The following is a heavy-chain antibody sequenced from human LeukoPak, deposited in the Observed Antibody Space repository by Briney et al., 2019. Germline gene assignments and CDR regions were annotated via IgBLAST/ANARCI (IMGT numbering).Heavy chain of an antibody. Sequence: GGSLRLSCAASGFTFSGSAMNWVRQAPGKGLEWVGRIRSNSDGGTIDYAAPVKGRFTLSRDDSKTTLYLQMNSLQTEDTAVYYCATDFYDSTWGQGTLVTVSS. CDR2: IRSNSDGGTI. CDR1: GFTFSGSA. D-gene: IGHD3-22*01. J-gene: IGHJ5*02. V-gene: IGHV3-15*07. CDR3: ATDFYDST.